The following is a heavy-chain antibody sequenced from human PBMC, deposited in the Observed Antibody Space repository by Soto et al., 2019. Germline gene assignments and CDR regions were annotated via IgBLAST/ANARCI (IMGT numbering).Heavy chain of an antibody. CDR2: ISYDGSNK. CDR1: GFTFSSYG. J-gene: IGHJ4*02. V-gene: IGHV3-30*18. D-gene: IGHD6-19*01. CDR3: AKIPISSAWLDFDY. Sequence: GGSLRLSCAASGFTFSSYGMHWVRQAPGKGLEWVAVISYDGSNKYYADSVKGRFTISRDNSKSTLYLQMNSLRVEDTALYYCAKIPISSAWLDFDYWGQGTLVTVSS.